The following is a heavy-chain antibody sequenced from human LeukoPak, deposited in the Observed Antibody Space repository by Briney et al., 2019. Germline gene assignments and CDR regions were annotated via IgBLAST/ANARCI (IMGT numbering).Heavy chain of an antibody. CDR3: AREGGYCSSTGCYYKFNWFDP. D-gene: IGHD2-2*01. CDR2: INHSGST. V-gene: IGHV4-34*01. Sequence: SETLSLTCAVYGGSFSGYYWSWIRQPPGKGLEWIGEINHSGSTNYNPSLKSRVTISVDTSKNQFSLKLSSVTAADTAVYYCAREGGYCSSTGCYYKFNWFDPWGQGTLVTVSS. J-gene: IGHJ5*02. CDR1: GGSFSGYY.